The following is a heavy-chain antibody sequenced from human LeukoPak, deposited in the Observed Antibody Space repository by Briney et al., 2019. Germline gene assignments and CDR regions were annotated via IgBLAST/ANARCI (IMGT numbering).Heavy chain of an antibody. Sequence: ASMKVSCKASGYTFTGYYLHWVRQAPGQGLEWMGWISAYNDNTNYAQKFQGRVTMTTDTSTSTAYMELRSLRSDDTAVYYCARGGSSGWRTPNDDYWGQGTLVTVSS. D-gene: IGHD6-19*01. CDR3: ARGGSSGWRTPNDDY. V-gene: IGHV1-18*04. J-gene: IGHJ4*02. CDR2: ISAYNDNT. CDR1: GYTFTGYY.